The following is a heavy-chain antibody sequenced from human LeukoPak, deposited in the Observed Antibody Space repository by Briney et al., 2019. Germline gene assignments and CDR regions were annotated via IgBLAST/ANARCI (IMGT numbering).Heavy chain of an antibody. Sequence: GGSLRLSCAASGFTFSSYEMNWVRQAPGKGLEWVSYISSSGSTIYYADSVKGRFTISRDNAKNSLYLQMNSLRAEDTAVYYCARGGAIGYSYGYNWFDPWGQGTLVTASS. D-gene: IGHD5-18*01. J-gene: IGHJ5*02. CDR2: ISSSGSTI. CDR3: ARGGAIGYSYGYNWFDP. CDR1: GFTFSSYE. V-gene: IGHV3-48*03.